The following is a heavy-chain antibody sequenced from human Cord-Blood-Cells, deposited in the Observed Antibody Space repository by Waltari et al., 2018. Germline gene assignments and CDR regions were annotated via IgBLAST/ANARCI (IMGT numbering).Heavy chain of an antibody. CDR2: IIPIVGTT. V-gene: IGHV1-69*01. CDR3: ARDQRGIFGVVIFDY. J-gene: IGHJ4*02. D-gene: IGHD3-3*01. CDR1: GGTFSSYA. Sequence: QVQLVQSGAEVKKPGSSVKVSCKASGGTFSSYAISWVRQAPGQGLEWMGGIIPIVGTTNYAQKFQGRGTVTADESTSTAYMELSRLRSEDTAVYYCARDQRGIFGVVIFDYWGQGTLVTVSS.